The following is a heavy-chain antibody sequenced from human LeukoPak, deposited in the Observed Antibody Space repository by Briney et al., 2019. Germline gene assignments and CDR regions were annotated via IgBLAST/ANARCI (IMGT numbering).Heavy chain of an antibody. CDR2: INPNSGGT. D-gene: IGHD4-17*01. CDR1: GYTFTGYY. CDR3: ARNLPRDYGDYVAY. J-gene: IGHJ4*02. Sequence: ASVKVPCKASGYTFTGYYMHWVRQAPGQGLEWMGRINPNSGGTDYAQKFQGRVTMTRDTSISTAYMELSRLRSDDTAVYYCARNLPRDYGDYVAYWGQGTLVTVSS. V-gene: IGHV1-2*06.